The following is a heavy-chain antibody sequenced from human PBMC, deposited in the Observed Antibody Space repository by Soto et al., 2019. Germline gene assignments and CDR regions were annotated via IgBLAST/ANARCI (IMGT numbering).Heavy chain of an antibody. CDR3: AKRGYSPGWSGYYYYGMDV. CDR1: GFSFSSYG. D-gene: IGHD6-19*01. V-gene: IGHV3-30*18. CDR2: ISYDGSNK. Sequence: XGSLRLSCAASGFSFSSYGMHWVRQAPGKGLEWVAVISYDGSNKYYADSVKGRFTISRDNSKNTLYLQMNSLRAEDTAVYYCAKRGYSPGWSGYYYYGMDVCGQGTTVTVSS. J-gene: IGHJ6*02.